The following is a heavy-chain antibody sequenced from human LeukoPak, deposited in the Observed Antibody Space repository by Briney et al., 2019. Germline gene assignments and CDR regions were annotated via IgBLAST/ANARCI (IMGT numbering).Heavy chain of an antibody. J-gene: IGHJ6*02. D-gene: IGHD3-10*01. CDR2: IRYDGSNK. Sequence: GGSLSLSCAASGFTFSSYGMHWVRQAPGKGLEWVAFIRYDGSNKYYADSVKGRFTISRDNSKNTLYLQMNSLRAEDTAVYYCAKVSWFGELLYGMDVWGQGTTVTVSS. CDR1: GFTFSSYG. CDR3: AKVSWFGELLYGMDV. V-gene: IGHV3-30*02.